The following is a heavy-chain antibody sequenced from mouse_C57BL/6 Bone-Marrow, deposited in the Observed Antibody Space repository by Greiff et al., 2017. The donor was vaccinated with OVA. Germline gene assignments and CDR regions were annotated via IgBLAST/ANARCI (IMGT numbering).Heavy chain of an antibody. CDR1: GYTFTSYG. CDR3: ARDYYYGTTWFAY. D-gene: IGHD1-1*01. V-gene: IGHV1-81*01. Sequence: QVQLQQSGAELARPGASVTLSCKASGYTFTSYGISWVKQRTGQGLEWIGEIYPRSGNTYYNEKFKGKATLTADKSSRTAYMELRSLTSEDSAVYVCARDYYYGTTWFAYWGQGTLVTVSA. CDR2: IYPRSGNT. J-gene: IGHJ3*01.